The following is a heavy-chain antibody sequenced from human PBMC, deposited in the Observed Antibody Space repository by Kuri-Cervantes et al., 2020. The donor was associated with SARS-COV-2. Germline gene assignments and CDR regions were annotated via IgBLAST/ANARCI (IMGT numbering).Heavy chain of an antibody. CDR2: ISSSSSTI. V-gene: IGHV3-48*01. Sequence: GGSLRLSCAASGFTFSSYSMNWVRQAPGKGLEWVSYISSSSSTIYYADSVKGRFTISRDNAKNSLYLQMNSLRAEDTAVYYCAKSGRWEPHPYYYYYYGMDVWGQGTTVTVSS. CDR1: GFTFSSYS. J-gene: IGHJ6*02. D-gene: IGHD1-26*01. CDR3: AKSGRWEPHPYYYYYYGMDV.